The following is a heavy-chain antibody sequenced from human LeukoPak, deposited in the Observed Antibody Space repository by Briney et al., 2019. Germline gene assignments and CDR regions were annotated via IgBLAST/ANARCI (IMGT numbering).Heavy chain of an antibody. CDR2: IYYTGNT. CDR1: GDSLTGYY. Sequence: SETLSLTCTVSGDSLTGYYWGWIRQPPGKGLEWIGNIYYTGNTNYNPSLKSRVTISVDTSKNQFSLKLSSVTAADTAVYYCARNSDFWSGYSDYYYYYMDVWGKGTTVTVSS. CDR3: ARNSDFWSGYSDYYYYYMDV. J-gene: IGHJ6*03. V-gene: IGHV4-59*12. D-gene: IGHD3-3*01.